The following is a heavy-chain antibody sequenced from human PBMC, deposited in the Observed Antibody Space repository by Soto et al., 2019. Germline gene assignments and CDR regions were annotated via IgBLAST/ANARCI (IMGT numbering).Heavy chain of an antibody. Sequence: EVQVLESGGGLVQPGGSLRLSCAASGFTFSSYAMNWVRQAPGKGLEWVSGISGSGASTHYADSVKGRFTISRDNSKNTVYLEMSSLRADDTAIYYCAKEVTSGSYSHYYYGLDVWGQGTTVTVSS. CDR1: GFTFSSYA. CDR3: AKEVTSGSYSHYYYGLDV. CDR2: ISGSGAST. V-gene: IGHV3-23*01. D-gene: IGHD1-26*01. J-gene: IGHJ6*02.